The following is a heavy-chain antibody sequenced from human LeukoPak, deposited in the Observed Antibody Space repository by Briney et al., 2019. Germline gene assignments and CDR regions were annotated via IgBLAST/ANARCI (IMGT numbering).Heavy chain of an antibody. CDR3: ARGAMVRGRWGSGLDY. CDR1: GGSISSSYYY. D-gene: IGHD3-10*01. CDR2: IYDSGST. J-gene: IGHJ4*02. V-gene: IGHV4-39*07. Sequence: SETLSLTCTVSGGSISSSYYYWGWIRQPPGKGLEWIGSIYDSGSTYYNPSLKSRVTISVDRSKNQFSLKLSSVTAADTAVYYCARGAMVRGRWGSGLDYWGQGTLVTVSS.